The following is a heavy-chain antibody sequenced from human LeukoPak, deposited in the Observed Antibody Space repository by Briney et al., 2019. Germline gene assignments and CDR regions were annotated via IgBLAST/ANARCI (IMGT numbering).Heavy chain of an antibody. Sequence: PGGSLRLSCAASGFTFSSYAMSWVRRAPGKGLEWVSAISGSGGSTYYADSVKGRFTISRDNSKNTLYLQMNSLRAEDTAVYYCAKKAGYCSGGSCYSHYYYMDVWGKGTTVTVSS. CDR3: AKKAGYCSGGSCYSHYYYMDV. V-gene: IGHV3-23*01. CDR1: GFTFSSYA. J-gene: IGHJ6*03. CDR2: ISGSGGST. D-gene: IGHD2-15*01.